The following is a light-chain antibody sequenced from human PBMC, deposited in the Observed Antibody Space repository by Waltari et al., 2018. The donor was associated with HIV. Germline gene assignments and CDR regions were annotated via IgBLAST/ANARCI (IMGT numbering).Light chain of an antibody. CDR2: EVT. V-gene: IGLV2-8*01. J-gene: IGLJ2*01. CDR1: RSDVGGYNY. Sequence: QSALTQPPSASGSPGQSVTISCPGTRSDVGGYNYVSWYQQHPGKAPKLMIDEVTKRPAGVPDRFCGSRSGNTASLTGAGLQAEDEADYVCSSYAGSKNLVVFGGGTKLTVL. CDR3: SSYAGSKNLVV.